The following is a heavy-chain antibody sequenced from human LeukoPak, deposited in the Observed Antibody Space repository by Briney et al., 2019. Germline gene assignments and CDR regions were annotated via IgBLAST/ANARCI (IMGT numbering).Heavy chain of an antibody. J-gene: IGHJ4*02. D-gene: IGHD3-22*01. CDR3: AKLRGIVVVNHFDY. V-gene: IGHV3-23*01. Sequence: GGSLRLSCAASGFTFSSYAMSWVRQAPGKGLEWVSAISGSGGSTYYADSVKGRFTISRDNSKNALYLQMNSLRAEDTAVYYCAKLRGIVVVNHFDYWGQGTLVTVSS. CDR1: GFTFSSYA. CDR2: ISGSGGST.